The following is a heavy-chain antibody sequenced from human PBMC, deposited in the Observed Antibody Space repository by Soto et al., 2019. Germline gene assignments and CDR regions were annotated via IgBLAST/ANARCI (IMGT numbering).Heavy chain of an antibody. CDR1: GYSFTSYW. Sequence: PGESLKISCKGSGYSFTSYWISWVRQMPGKGLEWMGRIDPSDSYTNYSPSFQGHVTISADKSISTAYLQWSSLKASDTAMYYCARHPSSSSMETNAHCGGDCYSGDYWGQGTLVTVSS. V-gene: IGHV5-10-1*01. CDR3: ARHPSSSSMETNAHCGGDCYSGDY. CDR2: IDPSDSYT. D-gene: IGHD2-21*02. J-gene: IGHJ4*02.